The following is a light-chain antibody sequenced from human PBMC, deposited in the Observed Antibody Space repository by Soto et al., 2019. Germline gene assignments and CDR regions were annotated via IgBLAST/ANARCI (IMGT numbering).Light chain of an antibody. Sequence: QSVLPQPPSASGTPGQRVTISCSGSSSNIGRNFVYWYQQLPGTAPKLLIYKNNQRPSGVPDRFSGSKSGPSVSLAISGLRSEDEADYYCATWDASLSAWVFGGGTKLTAL. J-gene: IGLJ3*02. CDR1: SSNIGRNF. V-gene: IGLV1-47*01. CDR3: ATWDASLSAWV. CDR2: KNN.